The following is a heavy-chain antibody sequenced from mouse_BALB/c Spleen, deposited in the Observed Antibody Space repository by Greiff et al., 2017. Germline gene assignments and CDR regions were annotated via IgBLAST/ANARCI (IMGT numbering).Heavy chain of an antibody. J-gene: IGHJ2*01. V-gene: IGHV5-17*02. CDR1: GFTFSSFG. CDR2: ISSGSSTI. Sequence: EVKLVESGGGLVQPGGSRKLSCAASGFTFSSFGMHWVRQAPEKGLEWVAYISSGSSTIYYADTVKGRFTISRDNPKNTLFLQMTSLRSEDTAMYDCARGGWGNYYFDYWGQGTTLTVSA. CDR3: ARGGWGNYYFDY. D-gene: IGHD2-1*01.